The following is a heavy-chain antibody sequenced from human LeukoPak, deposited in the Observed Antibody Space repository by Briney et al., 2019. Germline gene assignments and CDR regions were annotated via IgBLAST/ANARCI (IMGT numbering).Heavy chain of an antibody. J-gene: IGHJ4*02. Sequence: GGSLRLSCAASGFTFSSYAMSWVRQAPGRGLEWVSAISGSGGSTYYADSVKGRFTSSRDNSKNTLYLQMNSLRAEDTAVYYCAKVLLWFGEGDDYWGQGTLVTVSS. V-gene: IGHV3-23*01. CDR2: ISGSGGST. CDR1: GFTFSSYA. D-gene: IGHD3-10*01. CDR3: AKVLLWFGEGDDY.